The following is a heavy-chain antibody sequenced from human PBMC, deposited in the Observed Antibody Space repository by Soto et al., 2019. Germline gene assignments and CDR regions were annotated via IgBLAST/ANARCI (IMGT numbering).Heavy chain of an antibody. D-gene: IGHD3-9*01. CDR1: DGSFSGYY. CDR3: ARDLGLRYDGDLYSYYMDV. CDR2: IDHRGST. V-gene: IGHV4-34*01. J-gene: IGHJ6*03. Sequence: QVRLQQWGAGLLKPSETLSLTCAVYDGSFSGYYWNWIRQPPGKGLEWIGEIDHRGSTKYNPSLTSRVTISVDTSKNQFSLKVSSVTAADTAVYYCARDLGLRYDGDLYSYYMDVWGKGATVTVSS.